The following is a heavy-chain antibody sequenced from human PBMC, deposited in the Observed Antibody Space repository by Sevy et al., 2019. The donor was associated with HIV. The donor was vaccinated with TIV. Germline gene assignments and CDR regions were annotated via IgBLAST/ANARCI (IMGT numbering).Heavy chain of an antibody. J-gene: IGHJ5*02. CDR3: AKEGYYYDSRSSDWFDP. D-gene: IGHD3-22*01. V-gene: IGHV3-30*18. CDR2: ISSDGSKR. Sequence: GGSLRLSCAASGFNFSPYALHWVRQVPGKGLEWVATISSDGSKRYYTDSVKGRFSISRDNSKNMLYLQMNNLTPEDTAVFYCAKEGYYYDSRSSDWFDPWGQGALVTVSS. CDR1: GFNFSPYA.